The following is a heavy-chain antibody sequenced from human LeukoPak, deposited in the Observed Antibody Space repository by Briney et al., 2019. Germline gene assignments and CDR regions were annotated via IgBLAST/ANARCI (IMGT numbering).Heavy chain of an antibody. D-gene: IGHD2-2*01. CDR2: INPNSGGT. V-gene: IGHV1-2*02. J-gene: IGHJ3*02. Sequence: ASVKVSCKASGYTFTGYYMHWVRQAPGQGLEWMGWINPNSGGTNYAQKFQGRVTMTRDTSISTAYMELSRLRSDDTAVYYCARGRCSSTSCYHHSNYGEDAFVIGRQGTMVTVSS. CDR3: ARGRCSSTSCYHHSNYGEDAFVI. CDR1: GYTFTGYY.